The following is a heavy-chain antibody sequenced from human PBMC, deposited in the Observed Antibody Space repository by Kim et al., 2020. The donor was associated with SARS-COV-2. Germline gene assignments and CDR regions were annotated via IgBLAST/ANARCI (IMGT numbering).Heavy chain of an antibody. Sequence: GGSLRLSCAASGFTFSGSAMHWVRQASGKGLEWVGRIRSKANSYATAYAASVKGRFTISRDDSKNTAYLQMNSLKTEDTAVYYCTKAILENDYGDWGFDYWGQGTLVTVSS. J-gene: IGHJ4*02. CDR2: IRSKANSYAT. D-gene: IGHD4-17*01. V-gene: IGHV3-73*01. CDR3: TKAILENDYGDWGFDY. CDR1: GFTFSGSA.